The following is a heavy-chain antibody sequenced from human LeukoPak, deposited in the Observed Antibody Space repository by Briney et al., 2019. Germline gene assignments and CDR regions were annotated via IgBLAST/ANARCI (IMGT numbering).Heavy chain of an antibody. J-gene: IGHJ6*03. Sequence: SETLSLTCAVYGGSFSCYYWSWIRQPPGKGLEWIGEINRSGSTNYNPSLKSRVTISVDTTKNQFSLRLSSVTAPETAVYYGATASSYNGYYYYYMDVWGKGTTVTVSS. V-gene: IGHV4-34*01. CDR3: ATASSYNGYYYYYMDV. CDR2: INRSGST. CDR1: GGSFSCYY. D-gene: IGHD3-10*01.